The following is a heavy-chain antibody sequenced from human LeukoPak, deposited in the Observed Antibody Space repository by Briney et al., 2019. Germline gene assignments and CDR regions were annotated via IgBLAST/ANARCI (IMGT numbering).Heavy chain of an antibody. J-gene: IGHJ3*01. CDR1: GFTFSSYA. Sequence: GGSLRLSCAASGFTFSSYAMSWVRQAPGRGLEWVSSISGSAEDTFYADSVKGRFTISRDNSKNTLYVDMKSLRAEDTATYYCAKRYSSSVAGFDLWGLGTMV. CDR2: ISGSAEDT. D-gene: IGHD6-6*01. CDR3: AKRYSSSVAGFDL. V-gene: IGHV3-23*01.